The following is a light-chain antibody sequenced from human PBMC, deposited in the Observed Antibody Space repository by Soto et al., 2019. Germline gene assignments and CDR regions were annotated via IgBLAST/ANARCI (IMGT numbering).Light chain of an antibody. V-gene: IGKV1-39*01. CDR1: QSISSY. J-gene: IGKJ4*01. CDR3: QQSYNTPRT. CDR2: AAS. Sequence: DLQMTQSPSSLSASVGDRVTITCRASQSISSYLNWYQQKPGKAPKLLIYAASSLQGGVPSRFSGSGSGTDFTLTISSLQPEDFATYYCQQSYNTPRTFGGGTKVEIK.